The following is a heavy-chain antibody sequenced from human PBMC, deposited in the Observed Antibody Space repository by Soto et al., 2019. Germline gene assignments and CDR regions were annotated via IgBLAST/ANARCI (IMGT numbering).Heavy chain of an antibody. J-gene: IGHJ4*02. CDR3: AKGAGPYYYGSSGFFVY. V-gene: IGHV3-30*18. D-gene: IGHD3-22*01. CDR1: GFTFSSYG. CDR2: ISSDGSNK. Sequence: QVQLVESGGGVVQPGRSLRLSCAASGFTFSSYGMHWVRQAPGKGLEGVAVISSDGSNKYYADSVKGRFTISSDNCKNRLYLPMDSVSGEDTAVYYCAKGAGPYYYGSSGFFVYWGQGTLVTVTS.